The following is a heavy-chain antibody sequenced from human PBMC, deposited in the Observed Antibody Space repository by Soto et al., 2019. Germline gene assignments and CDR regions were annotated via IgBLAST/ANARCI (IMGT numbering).Heavy chain of an antibody. CDR2: LTWNGDII. J-gene: IGHJ4*02. D-gene: IGHD2-2*01. Sequence: EVQLVESGGALVQPGRSLRLSCVASGFTFDDYAIHWVRQSPGKGLEWVSGLTWNGDIIGYGDSVKGRFTISRDNAKNSLYLEMHSLRVEDTALYYCARVGCTSTSCYYLFDFWGQGSLVTVSS. CDR3: ARVGCTSTSCYYLFDF. CDR1: GFTFDDYA. V-gene: IGHV3-9*01.